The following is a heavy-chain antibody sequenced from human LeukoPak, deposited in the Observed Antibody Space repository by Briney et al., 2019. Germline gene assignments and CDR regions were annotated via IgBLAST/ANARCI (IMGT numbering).Heavy chain of an antibody. CDR3: ARDPIAAADP. D-gene: IGHD6-13*01. Sequence: SVKVSCKASGYTFTSYYMHWVRQAPGQGLEWMGRIIPILGIANYAQKFQGRVTITADKSTSTAYMELSSLRSEDTAVYYCARDPIAAADPWGQGTLVTVSS. V-gene: IGHV1-69*04. J-gene: IGHJ5*02. CDR1: GYTFTSYY. CDR2: IIPILGIA.